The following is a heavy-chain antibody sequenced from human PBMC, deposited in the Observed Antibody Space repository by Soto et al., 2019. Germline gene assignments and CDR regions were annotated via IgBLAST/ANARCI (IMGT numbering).Heavy chain of an antibody. Sequence: QVQLMESGGGVVQPGVSLRLSFVTSGFTFSSHSMHWFRQAPGKGLEWVAVTSANDGTKFYTDSVKGRFTVSRDNSKNTLYLQMNSLRVEDTAVYYCAREVVTTEWYFDNWGQGILVIVSS. CDR2: TSANDGTK. V-gene: IGHV3-30-3*01. CDR1: GFTFSSHS. CDR3: AREVVTTEWYFDN. D-gene: IGHD1-1*01. J-gene: IGHJ4*02.